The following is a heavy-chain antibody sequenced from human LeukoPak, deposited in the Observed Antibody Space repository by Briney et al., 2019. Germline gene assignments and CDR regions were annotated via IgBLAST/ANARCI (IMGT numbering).Heavy chain of an antibody. Sequence: GGSLRLSCAASGFTFSSYSLNWVRQAPGKGLESVSSISSSSTYIYYADSVKGRFTISRDNAKNSLYLQMNSLRAEDTAVYYCARDVYDSSGYYAIDYWGQGTLVTVSS. D-gene: IGHD3-22*01. CDR3: ARDVYDSSGYYAIDY. J-gene: IGHJ4*02. CDR1: GFTFSSYS. CDR2: ISSSSTYI. V-gene: IGHV3-21*01.